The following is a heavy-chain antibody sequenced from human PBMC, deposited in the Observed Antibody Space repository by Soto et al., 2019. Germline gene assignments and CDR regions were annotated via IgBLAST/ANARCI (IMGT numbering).Heavy chain of an antibody. CDR1: SGSISSSNW. CDR2: IYHSGST. J-gene: IGHJ4*02. D-gene: IGHD2-2*01. Sequence: SETLSLTCAVSSGSISSSNWWSWVRQPPGKGLEWIGEIYHSGSTNYNPSLKSRVTISVDKSKNQFSLKLSSVTAADTAVYYCARFRKGYCSSTSCHYFDYWGQGTLVTVSS. V-gene: IGHV4-4*02. CDR3: ARFRKGYCSSTSCHYFDY.